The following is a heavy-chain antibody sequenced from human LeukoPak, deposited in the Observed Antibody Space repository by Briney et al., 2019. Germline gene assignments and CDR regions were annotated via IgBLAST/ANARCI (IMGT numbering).Heavy chain of an antibody. V-gene: IGHV1-18*01. CDR2: ISAYNGNT. Sequence: ASVKVSCKASGYTFTSYGISWVRQAPGQGLEWMGWISAYNGNTNYAQKLQGRVTMTTDTSTSTAYMELRSLRSDDTAVYYCARVSNGGIVGAIPLAGDDYWGQGTLVTVSS. CDR3: ARVSNGGIVGAIPLAGDDY. D-gene: IGHD1-26*01. J-gene: IGHJ4*02. CDR1: GYTFTSYG.